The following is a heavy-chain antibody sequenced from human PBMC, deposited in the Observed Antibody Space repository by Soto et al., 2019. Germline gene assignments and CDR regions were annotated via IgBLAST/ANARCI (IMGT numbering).Heavy chain of an antibody. CDR2: TYYRSRWYN. CDR3: FVTTWLQSYYMDF. V-gene: IGHV6-1*01. CDR1: GDSVSSNSAA. Sequence: SQTLSLTCAISGDSVSSNSAAWNWIRQSTSGGLEWLGRTYYRSRWYNDYAVSVRSRITINPDTSKNQFSLHLNSVTPEDTAVYFCFVTTWLQSYYMDFWDKETTVTVSS. J-gene: IGHJ6*03. D-gene: IGHD1-1*01.